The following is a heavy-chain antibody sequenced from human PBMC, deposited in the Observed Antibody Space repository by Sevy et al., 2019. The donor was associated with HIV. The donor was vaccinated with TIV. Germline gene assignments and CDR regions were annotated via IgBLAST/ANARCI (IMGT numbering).Heavy chain of an antibody. D-gene: IGHD2-21*01. CDR3: AKDINRGCDGINCYPYYYYFYGLDV. J-gene: IGHJ6*02. CDR1: GFPFNDHA. Sequence: GGSLRLSCAASGFPFNDHAMHWVRQVPGKGLEWVSGVSWNSRNIGYADPGKGRFTISRDNANHFLYLEMNSLRPEDTAFYYCAKDINRGCDGINCYPYYYYFYGLDVWGQGTTVTVSS. CDR2: VSWNSRNI. V-gene: IGHV3-9*01.